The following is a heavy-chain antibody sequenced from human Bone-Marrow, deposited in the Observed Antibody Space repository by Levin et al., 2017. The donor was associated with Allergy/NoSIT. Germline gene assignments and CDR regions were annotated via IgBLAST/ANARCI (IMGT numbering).Heavy chain of an antibody. J-gene: IGHJ4*02. V-gene: IGHV3-23*01. CDR2: ISGSGGST. Sequence: GESLKISCAASGFTFSSYAMSWVRQAPGKGLEWVSAISGSGGSTYYADSVKGRFTISRDNSKNTLYLQMNSLRAEDTAVYYCAKLLWPIAARQGIDYWGQGTLVTVSS. CDR1: GFTFSSYA. CDR3: AKLLWPIAARQGIDY. D-gene: IGHD6-6*01.